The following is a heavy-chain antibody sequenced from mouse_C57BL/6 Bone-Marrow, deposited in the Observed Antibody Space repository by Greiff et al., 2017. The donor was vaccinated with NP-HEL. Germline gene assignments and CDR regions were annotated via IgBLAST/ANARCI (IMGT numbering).Heavy chain of an antibody. CDR3: ARKGLLRYFDV. CDR1: GYAFTNYL. Sequence: QVQLKQSGAELVRPGTSVKVSCKASGYAFTNYLIEWVKQRPGQGLEWIGVINPGSGGTNYNEKFKGKATLTADKSSSTAYMQLSSLTSEDSAVYFCARKGLLRYFDVWGTGTTVTVSS. J-gene: IGHJ1*03. CDR2: INPGSGGT. V-gene: IGHV1-54*01. D-gene: IGHD2-3*01.